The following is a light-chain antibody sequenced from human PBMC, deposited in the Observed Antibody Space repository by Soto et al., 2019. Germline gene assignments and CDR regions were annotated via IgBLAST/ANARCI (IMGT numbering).Light chain of an antibody. CDR2: ATS. Sequence: EIVLTQSPGTLSLSPGERATLSCRASQSVASKYLAWYQQKPGQSPMLLIYATSIRATGTPDRFSGSGSGTEFTLTISRLEPEDFAVYYCQQFRDSPPTYTFGQGTKLEI. CDR1: QSVASKY. CDR3: QQFRDSPPTYT. V-gene: IGKV3-20*01. J-gene: IGKJ2*01.